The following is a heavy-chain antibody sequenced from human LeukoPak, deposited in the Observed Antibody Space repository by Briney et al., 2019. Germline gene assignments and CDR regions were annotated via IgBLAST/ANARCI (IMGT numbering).Heavy chain of an antibody. V-gene: IGHV3-7*01. CDR1: GFTFSSYW. CDR2: IKQDGSEK. D-gene: IGHD3-22*01. Sequence: GGSLRLSCAASGFTFSSYWMSWVRQAPGKGLEWVANIKQDGSEKYYVDSVKGRFTISRDNAKNSLYLQMNSLRAEDTAVYYCARDGEYYYDSSGPGDYWGQGTLVTVSS. CDR3: ARDGEYYYDSSGPGDY. J-gene: IGHJ4*02.